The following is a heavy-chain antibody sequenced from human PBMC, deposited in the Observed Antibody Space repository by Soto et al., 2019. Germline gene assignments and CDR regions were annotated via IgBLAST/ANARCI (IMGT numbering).Heavy chain of an antibody. Sequence: PGGSLRLSCAASGFTFSSYAMSWVRQAPGKGLEWVSAISGSGGSTYYADSVTGRFTISRDNSKNTLYLEMNSLRAEDTAVYYCAKGGDITMIVVVISWGQGTLVTVSS. J-gene: IGHJ4*02. CDR2: ISGSGGST. CDR1: GFTFSSYA. D-gene: IGHD3-22*01. CDR3: AKGGDITMIVVVIS. V-gene: IGHV3-23*01.